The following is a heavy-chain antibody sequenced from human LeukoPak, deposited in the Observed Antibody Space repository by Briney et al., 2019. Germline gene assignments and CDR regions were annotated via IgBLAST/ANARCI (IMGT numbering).Heavy chain of an antibody. D-gene: IGHD1-26*01. J-gene: IGHJ5*02. CDR1: GFTFSSYW. Sequence: GGSLRLSCAASGFTFSSYWMHWVRQAPGKGLVWVSRINSDGSSTSYADSVKGRFTISRDNAKNSLYLQMNSLRAEDSAVYYCARDSVASGSYFTWGQGTLVTVSS. V-gene: IGHV3-74*01. CDR2: INSDGSST. CDR3: ARDSVASGSYFT.